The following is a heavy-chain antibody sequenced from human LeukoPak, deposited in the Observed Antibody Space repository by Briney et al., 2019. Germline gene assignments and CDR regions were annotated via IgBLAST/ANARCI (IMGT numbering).Heavy chain of an antibody. Sequence: GGSLRLSCAASGFTFSSYGTHWVRQAPGKGLEWGAFIRYDGSNKYYADSVKGRFTISRDNSMNTLYLQMNSLRAEDTAVYYCANPFPGIVPNWFDPWGQGTLVTVSS. J-gene: IGHJ5*02. CDR2: IRYDGSNK. V-gene: IGHV3-30*02. CDR1: GFTFSSYG. CDR3: ANPFPGIVPNWFDP. D-gene: IGHD2-2*01.